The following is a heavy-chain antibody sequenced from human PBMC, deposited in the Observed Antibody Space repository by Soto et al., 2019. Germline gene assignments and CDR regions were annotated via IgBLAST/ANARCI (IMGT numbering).Heavy chain of an antibody. CDR1: GCSISSSSYY. CDR3: ARRGDQLLYTDWFDP. Sequence: PSETLSLTCTVSGCSISSSSYYWGWIRQPPGKGLEWIGSIYYSGSTYYNPSLKSRVTISVDTSKNQFSLKLSSVTAADTAVYYCARRGDQLLYTDWFDPWGQGTLVTVSS. V-gene: IGHV4-39*01. D-gene: IGHD2-2*02. J-gene: IGHJ5*02. CDR2: IYYSGST.